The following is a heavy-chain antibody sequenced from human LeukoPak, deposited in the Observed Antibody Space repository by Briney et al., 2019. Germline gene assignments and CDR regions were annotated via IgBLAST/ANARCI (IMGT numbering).Heavy chain of an antibody. Sequence: SETLSLTCTVSGGSISSGDYYWSWIRQPPGKGLEWIGYIYYSGSTYYNPSLKSRVTISVDTSKNQFSLKLSSVTAADTAVYYCAKYCGGDCYSLEGGAFDIWGQGTMVTVSS. D-gene: IGHD2-21*02. V-gene: IGHV4-30-4*01. J-gene: IGHJ3*02. CDR1: GGSISSGDYY. CDR2: IYYSGST. CDR3: AKYCGGDCYSLEGGAFDI.